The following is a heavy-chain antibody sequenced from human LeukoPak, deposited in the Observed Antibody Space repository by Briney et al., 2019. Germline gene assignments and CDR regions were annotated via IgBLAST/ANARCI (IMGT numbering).Heavy chain of an antibody. CDR2: IRHDGSNK. D-gene: IGHD3-22*01. Sequence: PGGSLRLTCAASGFTFSSYGMHWVRQAPGKGLEWVAFIRHDGSNKYYADSVKGRFTISRDNSKNTLYLQMNSLRAEDTAVYYCAKDSTHYRVWDNYDSAGLTYWGQGTLVTVSS. CDR1: GFTFSSYG. V-gene: IGHV3-30*02. CDR3: AKDSTHYRVWDNYDSAGLTY. J-gene: IGHJ4*02.